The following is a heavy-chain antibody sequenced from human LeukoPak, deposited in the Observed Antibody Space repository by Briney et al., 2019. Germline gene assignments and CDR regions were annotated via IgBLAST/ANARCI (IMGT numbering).Heavy chain of an antibody. CDR1: GGSISSSNYY. CDR3: TTLNWVSPFDY. Sequence: SETLSLTCTVSGGSISSSNYYWGWIRQPPGKGLEWIGSIYYSGSTYYNPSLKSRVTISVDTSKNQFSLILSSVTAADTAVYYCTTLNWVSPFDYWGQGTLVTVSS. D-gene: IGHD2-8*02. CDR2: IYYSGST. J-gene: IGHJ4*02. V-gene: IGHV4-39*07.